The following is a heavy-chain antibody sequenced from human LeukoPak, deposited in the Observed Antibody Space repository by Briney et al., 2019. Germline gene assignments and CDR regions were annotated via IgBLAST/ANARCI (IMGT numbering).Heavy chain of an antibody. J-gene: IGHJ4*02. CDR1: GFDFSFTW. D-gene: IGHD5-12*01. CDR3: TRESGYKTSRQRGFDS. CDR2: IKSKTSGGTI. Sequence: GGSLRLSCAASGFDFSFTWMSWVRQAPGKGLELVGRIKSKTSGGTIDYAAPVRGRFTISRDDTENMVVLQMSSLKTEDTAVYYCTRESGYKTSRQRGFDSWGQGILVTVSS. V-gene: IGHV3-15*01.